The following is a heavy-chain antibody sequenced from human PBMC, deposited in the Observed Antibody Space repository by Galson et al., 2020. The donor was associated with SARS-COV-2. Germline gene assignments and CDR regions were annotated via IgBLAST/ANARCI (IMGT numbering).Heavy chain of an antibody. J-gene: IGHJ4*02. CDR2: IIPIFGTA. CDR1: GGTFSSYA. CDR3: ARVLGYSSWPLADY. V-gene: IGHV1-69*13. D-gene: IGHD5-12*01. Sequence: SVKVSCKASGGTFSSYAISWVRQAPGQGLEWMGGIIPIFGTANYAQKVQGRVTITADEPTSTAYMELSSLRSEDTAVYYCARVLGYSSWPLADYWGQGTLVTVSS.